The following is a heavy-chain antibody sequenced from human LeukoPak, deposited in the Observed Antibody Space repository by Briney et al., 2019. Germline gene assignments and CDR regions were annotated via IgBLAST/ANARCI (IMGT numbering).Heavy chain of an antibody. V-gene: IGHV4-38-2*02. J-gene: IGHJ4*02. D-gene: IGHD3-10*01. CDR3: ARAYSESSGVFDY. CDR2: IYHSGST. CDR1: GYSISSGYF. Sequence: SETLSLTCTVSGYSISSGYFWGWIRQPPGKGLEWIGSIYHSGSTYYNPSLKSRVTISVDTSKNQFSLKLSSVTAADTAVYYCARAYSESSGVFDYWGQGTLVTVSS.